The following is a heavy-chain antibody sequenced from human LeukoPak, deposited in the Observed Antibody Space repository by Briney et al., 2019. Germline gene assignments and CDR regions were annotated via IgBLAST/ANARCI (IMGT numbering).Heavy chain of an antibody. D-gene: IGHD2-15*01. CDR2: ISGSGNRT. CDR1: GFTFSSYA. Sequence: NPGGSLRLSCAASGFTFSSYAMSWVRQAPGKGLEWVSSISGSGNRTYYADSVKGRFTISRDNSKNTLFLQMNSLRAEDTAVYYCAKNLYCGGGSCYPSALGMDVWGQGTTVTVSS. CDR3: AKNLYCGGGSCYPSALGMDV. J-gene: IGHJ6*02. V-gene: IGHV3-23*01.